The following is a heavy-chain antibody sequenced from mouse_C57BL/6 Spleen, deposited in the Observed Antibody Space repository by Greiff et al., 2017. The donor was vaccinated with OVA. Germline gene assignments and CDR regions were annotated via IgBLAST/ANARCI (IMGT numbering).Heavy chain of an antibody. J-gene: IGHJ4*01. CDR2: ISDGGSYT. CDR1: GFTFSSYA. D-gene: IGHD4-1*01. V-gene: IGHV5-4*01. CDR3: ARELTGHYYAMDY. Sequence: EVQVVESGGGLVKPGGSLKLSCAASGFTFSSYAMSWVRQTPEKRLEWVATISDGGSYTYSPDNVKGRFTISRDNAKNNLYLQMSHLKSEDTAMYYCARELTGHYYAMDYWGQGTSVTVSS.